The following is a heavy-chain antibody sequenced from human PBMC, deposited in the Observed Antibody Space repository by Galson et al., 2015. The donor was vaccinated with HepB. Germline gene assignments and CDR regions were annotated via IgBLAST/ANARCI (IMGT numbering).Heavy chain of an antibody. V-gene: IGHV3-23*01. CDR1: GFTFSNYA. D-gene: IGHD2-2*03. Sequence: SLRLSCAASGFTFSNYAMSWVRQAPGKGLEWVSAISDGGDDTYYADSVRGRFTISRDNFKNTLYLQMNSLRAEDTAAYYCVKWARPGYGYFSQGFDVWGQRTMVT. CDR2: ISDGGDDT. CDR3: VKWARPGYGYFSQGFDV. J-gene: IGHJ3*01.